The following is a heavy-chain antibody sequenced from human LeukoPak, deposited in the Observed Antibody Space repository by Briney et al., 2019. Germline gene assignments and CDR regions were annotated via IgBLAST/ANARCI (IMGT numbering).Heavy chain of an antibody. J-gene: IGHJ6*02. V-gene: IGHV3-33*01. CDR1: GFTFSSYG. Sequence: GGSLRLSCAASGFTFSSYGMHWVRQAPGKGLEWVAVIWYDGSNKYYADSVKGRFTISRDNSKNTLYLQMNSLRAEDTAVYYCARGSDSSSWLVYYYYYGMDVWGQGTTVTVSS. CDR3: ARGSDSSSWLVYYYYYGMDV. D-gene: IGHD6-13*01. CDR2: IWYDGSNK.